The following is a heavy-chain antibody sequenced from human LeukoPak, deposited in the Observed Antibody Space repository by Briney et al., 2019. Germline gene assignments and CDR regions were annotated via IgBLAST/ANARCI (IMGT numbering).Heavy chain of an antibody. CDR2: ISTDGSST. CDR3: VREYSSSSGRAFDI. V-gene: IGHV3-74*01. D-gene: IGHD6-6*01. Sequence: PGGSLRLSCAASGFTFRSYWMHWVRQAPGKGLVWVSRISTDGSSTNSADSVKGRFTISRDNAKNTLYLQMNSLRAEDTAVYYCVREYSSSSGRAFDIWGQGTMVTVSP. J-gene: IGHJ3*02. CDR1: GFTFRSYW.